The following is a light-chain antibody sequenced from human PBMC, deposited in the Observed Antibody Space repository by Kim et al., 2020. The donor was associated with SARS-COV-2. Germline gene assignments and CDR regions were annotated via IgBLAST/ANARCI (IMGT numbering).Light chain of an antibody. V-gene: IGKV3-20*01. CDR3: QQYGSSPWT. CDR1: QSVSSSY. CDR2: GAS. Sequence: CTGERATLSCRASQSVSSSYLAWYQQKPGQAPRLLIYGASSRATGIPDRFSGSGSGTDFTLTISRLEPEDFAVYYCQQYGSSPWTFGQGTKVDIK. J-gene: IGKJ1*01.